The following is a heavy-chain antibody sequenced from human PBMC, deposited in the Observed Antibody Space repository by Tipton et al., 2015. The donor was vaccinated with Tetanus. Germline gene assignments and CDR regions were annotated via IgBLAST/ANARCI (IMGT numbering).Heavy chain of an antibody. CDR1: GYTFTGYY. J-gene: IGHJ4*02. CDR3: ARAHCSDGVCNFDF. D-gene: IGHD2-8*01. CDR2: IYPGDSDT. V-gene: IGHV5-51*01. Sequence: QLVQSGAEVKKPGASVKVSCKASGYTFTGYYIYWVRQMPGKGLEWMGIIYPGDSDTRYSPSFQGQVTISVDKSINTAYLQWSSLRASDTSMFYCARAHCSDGVCNFDFWGQGALVTVAS.